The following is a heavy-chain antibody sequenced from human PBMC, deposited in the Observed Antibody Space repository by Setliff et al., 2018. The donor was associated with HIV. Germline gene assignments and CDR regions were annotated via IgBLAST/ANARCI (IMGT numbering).Heavy chain of an antibody. Sequence: LSLTCAVYGGSFSDYYMSWIRQAPGKGLEWVSYISSSGSTKYYTDSVKGRFTISRDNAKNSLYLQMNSLRAEDTAVYYCARDHRPYFYDKAWFDPWGQGTLVTVSS. CDR1: GGSFSDYY. J-gene: IGHJ5*02. D-gene: IGHD3-22*01. V-gene: IGHV3-11*04. CDR2: ISSSGSTK. CDR3: ARDHRPYFYDKAWFDP.